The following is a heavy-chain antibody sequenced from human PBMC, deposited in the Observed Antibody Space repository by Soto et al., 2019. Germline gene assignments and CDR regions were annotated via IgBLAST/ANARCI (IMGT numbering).Heavy chain of an antibody. CDR1: GVSISNSDYL. D-gene: IGHD3-3*01. CDR2: TYYSGTA. J-gene: IGHJ6*02. V-gene: IGHV4-30-4*01. CDR3: ASVSGPYYYGLDV. Sequence: QVQLQESGPGLVKPSQTLSLTCTVSGVSISNSDYLWSWSRQSPGKGLEWIGNTYYSGTANYNPSLRSRVTLSLDTSRNQFYLKMGSVTAADTAVYYCASVSGPYYYGLDVWGQGTTVTVSS.